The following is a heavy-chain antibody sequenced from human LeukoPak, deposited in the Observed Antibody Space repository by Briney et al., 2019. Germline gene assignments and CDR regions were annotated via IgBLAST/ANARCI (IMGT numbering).Heavy chain of an antibody. J-gene: IGHJ4*02. CDR3: ARRNTIFGVVHFDY. D-gene: IGHD3-3*01. Sequence: ASVKVSCKASGYTFTGYYMHWVRQAPGQGLQWMGWINPISGGTDYAEKFQGRVTMTRDTSIRTAYMELTRLRSDDTAVYYCARRNTIFGVVHFDYWGQGSLVTVSS. V-gene: IGHV1-2*02. CDR2: INPISGGT. CDR1: GYTFTGYY.